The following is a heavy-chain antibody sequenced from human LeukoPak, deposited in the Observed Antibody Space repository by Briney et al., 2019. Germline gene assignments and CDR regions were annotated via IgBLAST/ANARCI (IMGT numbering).Heavy chain of an antibody. CDR1: GFLFSRYW. CDR2: IKVDGREK. Sequence: TGGSLRLSCAASGFLFSRYWMSWVRQAPGKGLEWVANIKVDGREKYYVESTKGRFTISRDNVKNSLYLQINSLRDEDTAVYYCARDSFESDIDYWGRGTLVTVPS. D-gene: IGHD3-10*01. CDR3: ARDSFESDIDY. V-gene: IGHV3-7*01. J-gene: IGHJ4*02.